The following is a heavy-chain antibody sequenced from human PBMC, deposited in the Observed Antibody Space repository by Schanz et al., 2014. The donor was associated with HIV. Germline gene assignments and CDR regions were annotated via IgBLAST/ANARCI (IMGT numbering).Heavy chain of an antibody. V-gene: IGHV4-38-2*01. CDR2: AHHSGST. Sequence: VQLLESGGGLVQPGGSLRLSCAASGFTFSSYAMSWIRQPPGKGLEWIGSAHHSGSTYYTPSLKSRVTISVDTSKNQFSLRLNSVTAADTAVYYCARTPYYFDYWGQGTLVTVSS. CDR1: GFTFSSYA. J-gene: IGHJ4*02. CDR3: ARTPYYFDY.